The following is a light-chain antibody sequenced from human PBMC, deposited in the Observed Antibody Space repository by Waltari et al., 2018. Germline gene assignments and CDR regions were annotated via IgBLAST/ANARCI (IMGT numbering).Light chain of an antibody. J-gene: IGKJ2*01. CDR2: DAS. V-gene: IGKV1-5*01. Sequence: DIQMTQSPSTLSASVGDRVTITCRASQSISSWLAWYQQKPGKAPKLLIYDASSLESGFPSRFSGSGSGTEFTLTISSLQPDDFAVYYCQHYGSLPPYTFGQGTKLEIK. CDR1: QSISSW. CDR3: QHYGSLPPYT.